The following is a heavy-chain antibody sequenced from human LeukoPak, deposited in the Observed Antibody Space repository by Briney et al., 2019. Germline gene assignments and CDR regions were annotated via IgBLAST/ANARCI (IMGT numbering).Heavy chain of an antibody. CDR3: ARGVGYCSSTSCYAKYYYGMDV. Sequence: PSETLSLTCAVYGGSFSGYYWSWIRQPPGKGLEWIGEINHSGGTNYNPSLKSRVTISVDTSKNQFSLKLSSVTAADTAVYYCARGVGYCSSTSCYAKYYYGMDVWGQGTTVTVSS. CDR2: INHSGGT. CDR1: GGSFSGYY. V-gene: IGHV4-34*01. D-gene: IGHD2-2*01. J-gene: IGHJ6*02.